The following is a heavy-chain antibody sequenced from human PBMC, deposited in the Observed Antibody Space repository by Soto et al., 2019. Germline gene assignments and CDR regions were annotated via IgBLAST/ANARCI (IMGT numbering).Heavy chain of an antibody. V-gene: IGHV4-59*11. CDR3: TRANWYSEY. D-gene: IGHD7-27*01. Sequence: PSETLSLTCTVSGGSISNHYWSWIRQPPGKGLEWIGYIDYNGNTNYNPSLKSRVTVSVDTSKNQISLKLSSVTAADTAVYYCTRANWYSEYWGQGTLVTVSS. CDR1: GGSISNHY. J-gene: IGHJ4*02. CDR2: IDYNGNT.